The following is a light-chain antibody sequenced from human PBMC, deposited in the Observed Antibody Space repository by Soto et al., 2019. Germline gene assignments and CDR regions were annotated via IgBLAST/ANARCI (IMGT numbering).Light chain of an antibody. J-gene: IGKJ5*01. Sequence: DIQMTQSPASLFASVGDRVTITCQATQDINIYLNWYQQKPGKAPNLLIYDASNLEIGVPSRFSGSGSGTHFTFTISSLQTEDIGTYYCQQYDSRPITFGRGTRLEIK. V-gene: IGKV1-33*01. CDR3: QQYDSRPIT. CDR1: QDINIY. CDR2: DAS.